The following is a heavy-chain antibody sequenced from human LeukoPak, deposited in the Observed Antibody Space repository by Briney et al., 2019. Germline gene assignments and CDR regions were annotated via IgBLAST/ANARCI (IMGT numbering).Heavy chain of an antibody. CDR3: ARTGSGSPDLDY. J-gene: IGHJ4*02. Sequence: GASVKVSCKASGYTFTDYYIHWVRQAPGQGLEWMGWINPNSGGTNYAQKFQDWVTMTRDTSVTTAYMELSRLRSDDTAVYYCARTGSGSPDLDYWSQGTLVTVSS. V-gene: IGHV1-2*04. CDR2: INPNSGGT. D-gene: IGHD3-10*01. CDR1: GYTFTDYY.